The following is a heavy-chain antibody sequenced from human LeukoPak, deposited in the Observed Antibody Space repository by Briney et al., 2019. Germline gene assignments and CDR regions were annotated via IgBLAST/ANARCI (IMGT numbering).Heavy chain of an antibody. V-gene: IGHV1-24*01. CDR3: AKDRVVGATNCDY. CDR1: RYTLTELF. D-gene: IGHD1-26*01. Sequence: ASVKVSRKLSRYTLTELFMHWVRQAPGKGLEGMGGFDPEDGETIYAQKFQGRVTMTEDTSTDTAYMELSSLRSEDRAVYYCAKDRVVGATNCDYWGQGTRVSVPS. CDR2: FDPEDGET. J-gene: IGHJ4*02.